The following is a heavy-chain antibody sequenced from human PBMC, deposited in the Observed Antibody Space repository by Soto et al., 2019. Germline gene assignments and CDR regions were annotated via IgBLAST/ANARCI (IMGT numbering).Heavy chain of an antibody. D-gene: IGHD6-13*01. J-gene: IGHJ5*02. CDR2: IYYTGSA. Sequence: QLQLQESGPGLVKPSETLSLICTVSGGSVSSSSYYWDWIRQPPGKGLEWIGSIYYTGSAYYNPSLKSRVTISKETSKNQFSLKLTSVTAADTAVYYCARPGVAAVAGNWFDLWGQGTLVTVSS. CDR3: ARPGVAAVAGNWFDL. V-gene: IGHV4-39*01. CDR1: GGSVSSSSYY.